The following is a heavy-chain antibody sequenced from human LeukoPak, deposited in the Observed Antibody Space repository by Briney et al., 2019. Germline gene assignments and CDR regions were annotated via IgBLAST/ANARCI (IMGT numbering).Heavy chain of an antibody. CDR2: ISSSSSYI. CDR3: AHPGIAVAGNDAFDI. CDR1: GFTFSSYS. D-gene: IGHD6-19*01. V-gene: IGHV3-21*01. Sequence: GGSLRLSCAASGFTFSSYSMNWVRQAPGKGLEWVSSISSSSSYIYYADSVKGRFTISRDNAKNSLYLQMNSLRAEDTAVYYCAHPGIAVAGNDAFDIWGQGTMVTVSS. J-gene: IGHJ3*02.